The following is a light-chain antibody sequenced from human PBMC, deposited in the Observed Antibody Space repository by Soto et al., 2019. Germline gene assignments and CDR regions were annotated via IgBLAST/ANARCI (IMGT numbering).Light chain of an antibody. V-gene: IGKV3-11*01. J-gene: IGKJ4*01. CDR3: QQRTDWPLN. CDR1: QSVGSY. Sequence: ETVLTQSPATLSLSPGQRATFSCRASQSVGSYLAWYQQNPGQAPRLLIYDASNRATGIPARFSGSGSGTYFNLTITRLEPEDFEVYFCQQRTDWPLNFGGGTKLEI. CDR2: DAS.